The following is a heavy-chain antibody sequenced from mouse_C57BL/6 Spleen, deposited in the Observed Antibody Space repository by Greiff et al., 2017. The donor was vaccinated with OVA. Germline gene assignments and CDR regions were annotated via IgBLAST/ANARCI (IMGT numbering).Heavy chain of an antibody. CDR1: GYTFTDYE. CDR3: TRRIGNYGSSYMEDY. J-gene: IGHJ2*01. D-gene: IGHD1-1*01. CDR2: IDPETGGT. Sequence: QVQLQQSGAELVRPGASVTLSCKASGYTFTDYEMHWVKQTPVHGLEWIGAIDPETGGTAYNQKFKGKAILTADKSSSTAYMELRSLTSEDSAVYYCTRRIGNYGSSYMEDYWGQGTTLTVSS. V-gene: IGHV1-15*01.